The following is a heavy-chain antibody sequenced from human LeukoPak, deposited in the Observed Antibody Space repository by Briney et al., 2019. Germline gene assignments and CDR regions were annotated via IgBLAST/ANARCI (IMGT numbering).Heavy chain of an antibody. D-gene: IGHD1-26*01. J-gene: IGHJ3*02. Sequence: GGSLRLSCEVSGFPFTLYNMNWVRQAPGKGLEWLSYISSSTNTIYYADSVKGRFTISRDNANNSLYLQMNSLRAEDTAVYYRAGRGSRAAFDIWGQGTMVTVSS. CDR1: GFPFTLYN. V-gene: IGHV3-48*04. CDR3: AGRGSRAAFDI. CDR2: ISSSTNTI.